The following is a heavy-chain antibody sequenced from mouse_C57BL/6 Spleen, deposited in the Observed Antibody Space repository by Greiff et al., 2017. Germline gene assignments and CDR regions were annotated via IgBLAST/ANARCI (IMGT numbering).Heavy chain of an antibody. Sequence: QVQLQQPGAELVRPGTSVKLSCKASGYTFTSYWMHWVKQRPGQGLEWIGVIDPSDSYTKYNQKFKGKATLTVDTSSSTAYMQLSSLTSEDSEVYYCARGDGSSFAYWGQGTLVTVSA. D-gene: IGHD1-1*01. CDR2: IDPSDSYT. CDR3: ARGDGSSFAY. CDR1: GYTFTSYW. V-gene: IGHV1-59*01. J-gene: IGHJ3*01.